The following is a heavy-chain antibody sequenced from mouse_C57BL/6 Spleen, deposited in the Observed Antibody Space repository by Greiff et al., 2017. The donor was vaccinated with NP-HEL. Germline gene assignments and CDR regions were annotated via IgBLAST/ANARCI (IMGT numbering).Heavy chain of an antibody. CDR1: GFTFSDYG. D-gene: IGHD1-1*01. J-gene: IGHJ1*03. V-gene: IGHV5-17*01. CDR2: ISSGSSTI. CDR3: ARGYYGSSPYWYFDV. Sequence: VQLVESGGGLVKPGGSLKLSCAASGFTFSDYGMHWVRQAPEKGLEWVAYISSGSSTIYYADTVKGRFTISRDNAKNTLFLQMTSLRSEDTAMYYGARGYYGSSPYWYFDVWGTGTTVTVSS.